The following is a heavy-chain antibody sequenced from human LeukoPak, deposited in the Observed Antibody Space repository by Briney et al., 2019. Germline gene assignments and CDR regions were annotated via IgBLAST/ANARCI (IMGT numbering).Heavy chain of an antibody. J-gene: IGHJ4*02. V-gene: IGHV3-15*01. D-gene: IGHD2-21*02. CDR2: IKSKTDGGTT. Sequence: PGGSLRLPCAASGFTFSNAWMSWVRQAPGKGLEWVGRIKSKTDGGTTDYAAPVKGRFTISRDDSKNTLYLQMNSLKTEDTAVYYCTTNCGGDCYRAYDYWGQGTLVTVSS. CDR1: GFTFSNAW. CDR3: TTNCGGDCYRAYDY.